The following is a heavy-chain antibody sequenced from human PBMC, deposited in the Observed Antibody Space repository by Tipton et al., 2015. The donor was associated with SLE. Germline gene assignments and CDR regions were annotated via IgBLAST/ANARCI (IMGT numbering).Heavy chain of an antibody. V-gene: IGHV4-39*07. CDR3: ARALHGVGMDV. Sequence: TLSLTCSVSGGSISSSSYYWGWIRQPPEKGLEWIGTIYYTGSTYYNPSLKSRVTISVDTSKNQFSLNLRSVTAADTAVYYCARALHGVGMDVWGQGTTVTVSS. CDR1: GGSISSSSYY. D-gene: IGHD3-10*01. J-gene: IGHJ6*02. CDR2: IYYTGST.